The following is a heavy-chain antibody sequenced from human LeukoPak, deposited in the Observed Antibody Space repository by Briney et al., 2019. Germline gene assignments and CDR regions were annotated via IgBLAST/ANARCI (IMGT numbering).Heavy chain of an antibody. Sequence: SETLSLTCTVYGGSFSGYYWSWIRQPPGKGLEWIGEINHSGSTNYNPSLKSRVTISVDTSKNQFSLKLSSVTAADTAVYYCARVQQYYDFWSGYYGYFDYWGQGTLVTVSS. CDR3: ARVQQYYDFWSGYYGYFDY. D-gene: IGHD3-3*01. V-gene: IGHV4-34*01. CDR2: INHSGST. CDR1: GGSFSGYY. J-gene: IGHJ4*02.